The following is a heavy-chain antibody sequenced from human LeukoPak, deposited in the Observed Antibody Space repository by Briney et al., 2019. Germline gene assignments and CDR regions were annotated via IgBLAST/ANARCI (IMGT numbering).Heavy chain of an antibody. CDR3: ARSNYYDSSGEWPDY. CDR2: IIPILGIA. V-gene: IGHV1-69*04. D-gene: IGHD3-22*01. CDR1: GGTFSSYA. Sequence: SVKVSCKASGGTFSSYAISWVRQAPGQGLEWMGRIIPILGIANYAQKFQGRVTITADKSTSTAYMELSSLRSEDTAVYYCARSNYYDSSGEWPDYWGQGTLVTVSS. J-gene: IGHJ4*02.